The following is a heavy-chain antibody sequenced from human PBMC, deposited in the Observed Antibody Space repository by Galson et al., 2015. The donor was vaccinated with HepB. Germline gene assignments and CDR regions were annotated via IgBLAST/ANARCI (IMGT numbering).Heavy chain of an antibody. V-gene: IGHV3-48*04. CDR1: GFTFSSYS. J-gene: IGHJ6*02. CDR2: ISSSSSTI. D-gene: IGHD6-19*01. CDR3: ARYSSGQGAHSYYYGMDV. Sequence: SLRLSCAASGFTFSSYSMNWVRQAPGKGLEWVSYISSSSSTIYYADSVKGRFTISRDNAKNSLYLQMNSLRAEDTAVYYCARYSSGQGAHSYYYGMDVWGQGTTVTVSS.